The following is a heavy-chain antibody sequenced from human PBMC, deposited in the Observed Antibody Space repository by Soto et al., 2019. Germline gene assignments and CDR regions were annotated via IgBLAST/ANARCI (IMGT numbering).Heavy chain of an antibody. J-gene: IGHJ6*02. D-gene: IGHD2-15*01. CDR2: IKRDGSEK. Sequence: EVQLAESGGGLVQPGGSLRLSCVASGYTFSSYWMSWVRQAPGKGLEWVANIKRDGSEKYYVASVKGRFTISRDNAKNSLYLQMNSLRAEDTAVYYCARDRCSGGSCYPYYYGMDVWGQGTTVTVSS. CDR3: ARDRCSGGSCYPYYYGMDV. V-gene: IGHV3-7*01. CDR1: GYTFSSYW.